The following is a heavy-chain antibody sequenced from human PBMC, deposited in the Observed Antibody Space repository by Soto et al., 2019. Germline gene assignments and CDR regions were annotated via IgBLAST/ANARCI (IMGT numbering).Heavy chain of an antibody. V-gene: IGHV1-69*13. J-gene: IGHJ5*02. Sequence: EASVKVSCKTSGGTFSRHAINWVCQAPGQGLEWMGGIIPLFGTTNYAQKFKGRVTISADESTSTAYMELSSLTSEDAAAYYCARAAIHGSSWYFWFDPWGQGSLVGASS. D-gene: IGHD6-13*01. CDR1: GGTFSRHA. CDR3: ARAAIHGSSWYFWFDP. CDR2: IIPLFGTT.